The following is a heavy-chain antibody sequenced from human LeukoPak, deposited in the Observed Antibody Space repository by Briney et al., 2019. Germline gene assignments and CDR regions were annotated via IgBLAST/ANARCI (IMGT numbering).Heavy chain of an antibody. J-gene: IGHJ4*02. D-gene: IGHD4-17*01. CDR2: ISYDGNYK. V-gene: IGHV3-30*03. CDR1: GLSFENYG. CDR3: ARDIDNGDYVVY. Sequence: GGSLRLSCAASGLSFENYGMDWVRQVPGKGLEWVSAISYDGNYKYYADSVKGRFTISRDNSKNTLYLQMNSLRAEDTAVYYCARDIDNGDYVVYWGQGTLVTVSS.